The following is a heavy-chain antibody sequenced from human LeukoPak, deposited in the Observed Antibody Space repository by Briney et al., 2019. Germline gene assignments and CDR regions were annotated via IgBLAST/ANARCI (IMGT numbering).Heavy chain of an antibody. CDR1: GFTLSGSA. CDR3: TRREEVLAGTFDF. V-gene: IGHV3-73*01. J-gene: IGHJ4*02. CDR2: IRSKANNYAT. D-gene: IGHD6-19*01. Sequence: GGSLRLSCAASGFTLSGSAMHWVRQASGKGLEWIGRIRSKANNYATAYAASVKGRFTISRDDSENTAYLQMDSLKTEDTAVYYCTRREEVLAGTFDFWGRGTLVTVSS.